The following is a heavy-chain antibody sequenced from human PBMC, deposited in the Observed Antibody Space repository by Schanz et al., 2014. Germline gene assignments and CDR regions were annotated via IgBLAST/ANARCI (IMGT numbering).Heavy chain of an antibody. J-gene: IGHJ4*02. V-gene: IGHV4-59*01. CDR1: GGSISSYY. CDR2: RDSSGST. CDR3: ARDGLGADY. Sequence: QVHLQESGPGLVKPSETLSLTCTVSGGSISSYYWSWIRQPPGKGLEWIGHRDSSGSTKYNPSLKSRVTISIDTSKNQISLRLRSVTEADTAVYYCARDGLGADYWGQGTLVTVSA.